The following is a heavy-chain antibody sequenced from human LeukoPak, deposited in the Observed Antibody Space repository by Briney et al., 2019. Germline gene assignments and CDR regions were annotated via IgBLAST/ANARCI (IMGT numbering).Heavy chain of an antibody. J-gene: IGHJ4*02. V-gene: IGHV3-30-3*01. CDR2: ISYDGSNK. Sequence: GGSLRLSCAASGFTFSSYAMHWVRQAPGKGLEWVAVISYDGSNKYYADSVKGRFTISRDNSKNTLYLQMNSLRAEDTAVYHCARDLGTTSFDYWGQGTLVTVSS. CDR3: ARDLGTTSFDY. CDR1: GFTFSSYA. D-gene: IGHD1-1*01.